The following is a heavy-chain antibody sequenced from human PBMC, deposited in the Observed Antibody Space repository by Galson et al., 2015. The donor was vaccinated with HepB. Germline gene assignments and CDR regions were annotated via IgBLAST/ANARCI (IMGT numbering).Heavy chain of an antibody. D-gene: IGHD4-11*01. Sequence: SLRLSCAASGFTYSSYSIIWVRQAPGKGLEWVSATSWNSYSIFYADSVKGRFTISRDNAKNSLYLQMNSLRAEDTAVYYCARGGLEVTRAFDYWGQGTLVTVSS. V-gene: IGHV3-21*01. J-gene: IGHJ4*02. CDR1: GFTYSSYS. CDR3: ARGGLEVTRAFDY. CDR2: TSWNSYSI.